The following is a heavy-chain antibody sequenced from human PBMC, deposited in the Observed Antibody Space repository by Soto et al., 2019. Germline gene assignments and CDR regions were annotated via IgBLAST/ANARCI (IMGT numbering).Heavy chain of an antibody. CDR2: IWYDGSNK. CDR1: GFTFSSYG. Sequence: QVQLVESGGGVVQPGRSLRLSCAASGFTFSSYGMHWVRQAPGKGLEWVAVIWYDGSNKYYADSVKGRFTISRGNSKNTLYLQMNSLRAEDTAVYYCARTGYSSGWYEDNWFDPWGQGTLVTVSS. D-gene: IGHD6-19*01. J-gene: IGHJ5*02. V-gene: IGHV3-33*01. CDR3: ARTGYSSGWYEDNWFDP.